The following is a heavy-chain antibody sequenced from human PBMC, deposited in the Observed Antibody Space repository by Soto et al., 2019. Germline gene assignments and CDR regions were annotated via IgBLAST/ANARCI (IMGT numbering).Heavy chain of an antibody. V-gene: IGHV3-21*01. CDR2: ISSSSSYI. CDR1: GFAFSSYS. CDR3: ARDLEVAGTSFYYYGMDV. J-gene: IGHJ6*02. Sequence: VRSRRLDCAASGFAFSSYSMNLVRQAPGKGLEWVSSISSSSSYIYYADSVKGRFTISRDNAKNSLYLQMNSLRAEDTAVYYCARDLEVAGTSFYYYGMDVWVQGNSVT. D-gene: IGHD6-19*01.